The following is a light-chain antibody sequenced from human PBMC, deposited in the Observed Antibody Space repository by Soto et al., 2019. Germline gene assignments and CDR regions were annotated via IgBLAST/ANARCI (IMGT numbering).Light chain of an antibody. J-gene: IGLJ1*01. Sequence: SALTKPAYVSGSPGQSITISCTGKSNDVGSYNLVSWYQQHPGKAPKLMIYEVSKRPSGVSNRFSGSKSGNTASLTISGLQAEDEADYYCCSYAGSSTSFVFGTGTKVTVL. CDR2: EVS. CDR1: SNDVGSYNL. CDR3: CSYAGSSTSFV. V-gene: IGLV2-23*02.